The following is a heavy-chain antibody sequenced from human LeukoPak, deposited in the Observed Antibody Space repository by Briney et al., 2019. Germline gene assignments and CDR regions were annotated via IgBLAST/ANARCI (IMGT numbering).Heavy chain of an antibody. Sequence: GVSLRLSCAASGFTVSSNYMSWVRQAPGKGLEWVSVIYSGGSTYYADSVKGRFTISRDNSKNTLYLQMNSLRAEDTAVYYCTRYDILTGSYFDYWGQGTLVTVSS. V-gene: IGHV3-66*01. D-gene: IGHD3-9*01. CDR2: IYSGGST. J-gene: IGHJ4*02. CDR1: GFTVSSNY. CDR3: TRYDILTGSYFDY.